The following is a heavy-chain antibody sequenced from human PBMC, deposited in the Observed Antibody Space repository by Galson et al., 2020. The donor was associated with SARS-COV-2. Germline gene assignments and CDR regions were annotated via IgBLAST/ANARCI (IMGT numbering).Heavy chain of an antibody. CDR2: IKQDGSEK. CDR3: AREGASTVGGMWPFDY. CDR1: GFIFSDCW. D-gene: IGHD1-26*01. Sequence: GGSLRLSCTTSGFIFSDCWMIWVRQAPGKGLEWVASIKQDGSEKYYADSVKGRFTISRDNAKNSLFLQMNSLRVEDAAVYYCAREGASTVGGMWPFDYWGQGTLVSVSS. V-gene: IGHV3-7*01. J-gene: IGHJ4*02.